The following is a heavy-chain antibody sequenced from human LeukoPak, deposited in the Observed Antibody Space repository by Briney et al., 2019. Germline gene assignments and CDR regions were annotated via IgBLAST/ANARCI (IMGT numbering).Heavy chain of an antibody. J-gene: IGHJ6*03. V-gene: IGHV3-66*01. CDR2: IYSGGST. D-gene: IGHD4-11*01. CDR3: ARDRYTVTTIGYYYYYMDV. CDR1: EFSVGSNY. Sequence: GGSLRLSCAASEFSVGSNYMTWVRQAPGKGLEWVSLIYSGGSTYYADSVKGRFTISRDNSKNTLYLQMNSLRAEDTAVYYCARDRYTVTTIGYYYYYMDVWGKGTTVTVSS.